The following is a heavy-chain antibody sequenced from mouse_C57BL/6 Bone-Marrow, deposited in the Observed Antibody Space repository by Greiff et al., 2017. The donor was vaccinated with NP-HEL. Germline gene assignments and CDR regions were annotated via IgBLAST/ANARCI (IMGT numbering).Heavy chain of an antibody. CDR3: ARGYDYDGRGFPY. V-gene: IGHV1-81*01. Sequence: VKLVESGAELARPGASVKLSCKASGYTFTSYGISWVKQRTGQGLEWIGEIYPRSGNTYYNEKFKGKATLTADKSSSTAYMELRSLTSEDSAVYFCARGYDYDGRGFPYWGQGTLVTVSA. CDR2: IYPRSGNT. D-gene: IGHD2-4*01. J-gene: IGHJ3*01. CDR1: GYTFTSYG.